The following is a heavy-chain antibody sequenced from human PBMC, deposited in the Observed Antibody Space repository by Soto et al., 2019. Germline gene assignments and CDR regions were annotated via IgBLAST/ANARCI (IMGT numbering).Heavy chain of an antibody. CDR1: GYTFTSYD. CDR2: MNPNSGNT. CDR3: ARRRPMVRGVITPTNWFDP. D-gene: IGHD3-10*01. Sequence: QVQLVQSGAEVKKPGASVKVSCKASGYTFTSYDINWVRQATGQGLEWMGWMNPNSGNTGYAKKFQGRVTMTRNTSKSTAYMELSSLRSEDTAVYYCARRRPMVRGVITPTNWFDPWGQGTLVTVSS. J-gene: IGHJ5*02. V-gene: IGHV1-8*01.